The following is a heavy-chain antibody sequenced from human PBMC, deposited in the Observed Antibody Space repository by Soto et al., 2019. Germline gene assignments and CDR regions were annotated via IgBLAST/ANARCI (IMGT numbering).Heavy chain of an antibody. V-gene: IGHV1-69*02. CDR3: ARSSSTSWPTGGYDY. Sequence: GASVKVSCKASGGTFGSYTISWVRQAPGQGLEWMGRIIPILGIANYAQKFQGRVTITADKSTSTAYMELSSLRSEDTAVYYCARSSSTSWPTGGYDYWGQGTLVTVSS. CDR1: GGTFGSYT. D-gene: IGHD2-2*01. J-gene: IGHJ4*02. CDR2: IIPILGIA.